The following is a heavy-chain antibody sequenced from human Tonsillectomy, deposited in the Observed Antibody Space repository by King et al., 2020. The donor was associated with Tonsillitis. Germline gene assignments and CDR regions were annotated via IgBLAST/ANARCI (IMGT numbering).Heavy chain of an antibody. D-gene: IGHD1-1*01. CDR3: VKGRTGYDGFDI. V-gene: IGHV3-64D*06. Sequence: VQLVESGGGLVQPGGSLRLSCSASGFIFSSYALHWVRQAPGKGLEYGSAISSNGGSTYYADSVKGRFSISRDNSKNTLYFQMSSLRVEDTAVYYCVKGRTGYDGFDIWGQGTMVTVSS. CDR1: GFIFSSYA. CDR2: ISSNGGST. J-gene: IGHJ3*02.